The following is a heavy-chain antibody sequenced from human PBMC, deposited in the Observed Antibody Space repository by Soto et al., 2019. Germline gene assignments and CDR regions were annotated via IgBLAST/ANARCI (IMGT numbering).Heavy chain of an antibody. CDR1: GGSITRYQ. D-gene: IGHD6-13*01. Sequence: WETLSLTCTVSGGSITRYQWSWIRQTGGKGLEWIGRIDASGSTDYSASLKSRVIMSVDTSKNQFSLKVTSVTAADTAVYYCARARMAAGTFDYWGQGTLVTVSS. CDR3: ARARMAAGTFDY. V-gene: IGHV4-4*07. J-gene: IGHJ4*02. CDR2: IDASGST.